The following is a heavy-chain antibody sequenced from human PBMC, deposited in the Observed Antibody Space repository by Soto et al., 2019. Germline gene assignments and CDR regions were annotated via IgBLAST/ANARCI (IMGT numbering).Heavy chain of an antibody. CDR3: ARGPDCSGGSCYSGYFDY. J-gene: IGHJ4*02. V-gene: IGHV4-34*01. CDR1: GGSFSGYY. D-gene: IGHD2-15*01. Sequence: QVQLQQWGAGLLKPSETLSLTCAVYGGSFSGYYWNWIRQPPGKGLEWIGEISHSGSTHYNPSLKSRVTISVDTSKKQCSLKLTSVTAADTAVYYCARGPDCSGGSCYSGYFDYWAQGTLVTVSS. CDR2: ISHSGST.